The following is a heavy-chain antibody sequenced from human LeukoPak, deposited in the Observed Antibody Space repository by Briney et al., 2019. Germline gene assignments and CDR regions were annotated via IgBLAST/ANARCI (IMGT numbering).Heavy chain of an antibody. CDR1: GGSFSGYY. CDR2: INHSGST. J-gene: IGHJ4*02. Sequence: PSETLSLTRAVYGGSFSGYYWSWIRQPPGKGLEWIGEINHSGSTNYNPSLKSRVTISVDTSKNQFSLKLSSVTAADTAVYYCARRYSSAPIDYWGQGTLVTVSS. CDR3: ARRYSSAPIDY. D-gene: IGHD6-25*01. V-gene: IGHV4-34*01.